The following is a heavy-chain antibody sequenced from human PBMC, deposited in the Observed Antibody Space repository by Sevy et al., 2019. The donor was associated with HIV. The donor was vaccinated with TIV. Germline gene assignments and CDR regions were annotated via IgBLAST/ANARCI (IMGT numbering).Heavy chain of an antibody. J-gene: IGHJ6*02. D-gene: IGHD3-10*01. CDR2: INSDGSST. Sequence: GGSLRLSCAASGFTFSSYWMHWVRQAPGKGLVWVSRINSDGSSTRYADSVKGRFTISSDNAKNTLYLQMNSLRAEDTAVYYCARDRGILTRPPPYGMVVWGQGTTVAVSS. CDR3: ARDRGILTRPPPYGMVV. CDR1: GFTFSSYW. V-gene: IGHV3-74*01.